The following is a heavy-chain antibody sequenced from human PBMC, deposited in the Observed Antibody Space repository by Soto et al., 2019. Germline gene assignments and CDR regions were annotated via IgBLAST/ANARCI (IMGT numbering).Heavy chain of an antibody. CDR2: ISYSGST. V-gene: IGHV4-61*08. J-gene: IGHJ4*02. CDR3: ARYRRGGTGFDY. D-gene: IGHD3-16*01. Sequence: QVQLQESGPGLVKPSETLSLTCTVSGGSVSSGDYYWSWIRQPPGKGLEWIGYISYSGSTTDNSSLKSRVTKSKDTSENQLSLKLSSVTAADTAVYYCARYRRGGTGFDYWGQGALVTVSS. CDR1: GGSVSSGDYY.